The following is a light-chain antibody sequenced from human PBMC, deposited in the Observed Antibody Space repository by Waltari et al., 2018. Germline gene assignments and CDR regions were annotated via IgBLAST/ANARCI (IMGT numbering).Light chain of an antibody. CDR1: QSVSRA. V-gene: IGKV3-20*01. Sequence: EIVLTQSPGSLSSSPGERAILSCRASQSVSRALAWYQQKPGQAPRLLIFGASNRATGIPDRFSGSGSETDFSLTISRLEPEDFAVYYCQHYVRLPATFGRGTKVEIK. CDR3: QHYVRLPAT. J-gene: IGKJ1*01. CDR2: GAS.